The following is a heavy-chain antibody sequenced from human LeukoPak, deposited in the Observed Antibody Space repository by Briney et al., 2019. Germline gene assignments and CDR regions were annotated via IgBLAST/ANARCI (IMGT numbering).Heavy chain of an antibody. D-gene: IGHD2-2*01. V-gene: IGHV4-4*07. CDR2: IYTSGST. CDR3: ARDTKYCSSTSCVRGFDP. J-gene: IGHJ5*02. Sequence: PSETLSLTCTVSGGSISSYYWSWLRQPAGKGLEWIGRIYTSGSTNYNPSLKSRVTMSVDTSKNQFSLKLSSVTAADTAVYYCARDTKYCSSTSCVRGFDPWGQGTLVTVSS. CDR1: GGSISSYY.